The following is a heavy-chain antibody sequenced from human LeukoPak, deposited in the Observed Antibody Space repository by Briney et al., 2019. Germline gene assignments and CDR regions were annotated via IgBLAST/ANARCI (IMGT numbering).Heavy chain of an antibody. CDR2: INPSGGST. V-gene: IGHV1-46*01. J-gene: IGHJ1*01. Sequence: ASVKVSCKASGYTFSTYYMHWLRQAPGQGLEWMGIINPSGGSTSYAQKFQGRVTMTRDMSTSTVYMELSSLRSEDTAVYYCARPGDYWLRYFQHWGQGTLVTVSS. CDR3: ARPGDYWLRYFQH. CDR1: GYTFSTYY. D-gene: IGHD4-17*01.